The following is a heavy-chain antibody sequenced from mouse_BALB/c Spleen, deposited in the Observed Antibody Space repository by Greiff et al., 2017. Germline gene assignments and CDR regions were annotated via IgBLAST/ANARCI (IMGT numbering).Heavy chain of an antibody. J-gene: IGHJ3*01. Sequence: QVQLKESGAELVRPGTSVKVSCKASGYAFTNYLMEWVKQRPGQGLEWIGVINPGSGGTNYNEKFKGKATLTADKSSSTAYMQLSSLTSDDAAVYFYASSGMIATRAWFAYWGQGTLVTVSA. CDR3: ASSGMIATRAWFAY. CDR2: INPGSGGT. V-gene: IGHV1-54*01. CDR1: GYAFTNYL. D-gene: IGHD2-4*01.